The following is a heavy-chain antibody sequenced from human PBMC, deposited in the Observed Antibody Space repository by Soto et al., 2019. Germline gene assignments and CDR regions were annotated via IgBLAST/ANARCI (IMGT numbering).Heavy chain of an antibody. D-gene: IGHD6-13*01. V-gene: IGHV3-74*01. CDR1: RFTASTNY. CDR3: ARNLGSSWYWFDP. Sequence: PGGSLRLSCAASRFTASTNYMTWVRQAPGKGPVWVSRINSDGSSTYYADSVKGRFTISRDNAKNTLYLQMNSLRAEDTAVYYCARNLGSSWYWFDPWGQGTLVTVSS. J-gene: IGHJ5*02. CDR2: INSDGSST.